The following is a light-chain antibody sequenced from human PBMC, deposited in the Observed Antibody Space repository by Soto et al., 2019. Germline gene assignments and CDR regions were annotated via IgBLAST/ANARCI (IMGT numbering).Light chain of an antibody. CDR1: QGIGTW. Sequence: DIQMTQSPSSVSASVGDRVDIACRASQGIGTWLAWYQQKPGKAPKLLIYAASSLQSGVPSRFSGSGSGTDFTLTIGSLQPEDVATYFCQQANSFPLTFGQGTRLEV. CDR3: QQANSFPLT. V-gene: IGKV1D-12*01. J-gene: IGKJ5*01. CDR2: AAS.